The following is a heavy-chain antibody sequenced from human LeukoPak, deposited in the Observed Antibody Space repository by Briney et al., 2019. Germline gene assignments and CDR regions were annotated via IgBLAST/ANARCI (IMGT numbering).Heavy chain of an antibody. CDR1: GFTFSSYS. V-gene: IGHV3-23*01. J-gene: IGHJ4*02. CDR3: SQGRAWLEFYF. CDR2: INPDGDTP. Sequence: GGSLRLSCAASGFTFSSYSINWVRQAPGKGLEWVSGINPDGDTPYYADSVRGRFTISRDNSKNTMYLQMNSLRAEDTAVYYCSQGRAWLEFYFWGQGTLVTVSS. D-gene: IGHD3-22*01.